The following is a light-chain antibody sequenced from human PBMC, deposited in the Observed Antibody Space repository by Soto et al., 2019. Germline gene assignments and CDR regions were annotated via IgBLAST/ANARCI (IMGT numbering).Light chain of an antibody. J-gene: IGKJ1*01. CDR2: AS. CDR1: QDIRDY. Sequence: DIQMTQFPSAMSASVGDRVTITCRASQDIRDYLVWFQHKPGNVPKRLIYASTLQSGVPSRFSGSGSGTEFTLTITGLQPEDFATYYCLHYHSYPRTFGRGTKVEIK. CDR3: LHYHSYPRT. V-gene: IGKV1-17*03.